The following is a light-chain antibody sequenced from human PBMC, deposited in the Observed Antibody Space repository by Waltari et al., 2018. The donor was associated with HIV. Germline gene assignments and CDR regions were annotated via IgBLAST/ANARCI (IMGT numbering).Light chain of an antibody. CDR3: HQYFTASWT. V-gene: IGKV4-1*01. Sequence: DIMMTQSPDSLTVSLGERATIKCRSSPSVLYGSDNKNYLAWYQQKPGQSPKVLFYWASSRESGVPDRFSASGSGTDFTLTINSLQAEDVAVYFCHQYFTASWTFGRGTTVQI. CDR2: WAS. CDR1: PSVLYGSDNKNY. J-gene: IGKJ4*01.